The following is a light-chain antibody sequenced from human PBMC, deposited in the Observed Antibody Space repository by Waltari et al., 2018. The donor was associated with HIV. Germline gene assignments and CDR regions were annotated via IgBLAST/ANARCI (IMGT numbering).Light chain of an antibody. CDR1: QSLSSY. J-gene: IGKJ4*01. CDR3: QQFHNWPHT. CDR2: GAS. V-gene: IGKV3-15*01. Sequence: EIFLTQSPPTLSVSPGETATLSCRASQSLSSYLAWYQQKPGQAPRLLIYGASTRATGTPEFSLTISSLRSEDYAVYYCQQFHNWPHTFGGGTKVEIK.